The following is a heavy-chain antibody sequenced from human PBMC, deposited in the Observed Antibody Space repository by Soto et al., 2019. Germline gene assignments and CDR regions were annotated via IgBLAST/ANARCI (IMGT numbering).Heavy chain of an antibody. D-gene: IGHD1-1*01. J-gene: IGHJ6*02. CDR3: ARAEPAGFGTTTASHYCGMDV. CDR2: ISYDGTNK. Sequence: LVESGGGVVQPGRSLRLSCAASGFTFSGYALHWVRQTPGKGLEWMAVISYDGTNKYYAGSVEGRFTISRDNSRNTLYLQMNSLRPEDTAIYYCARAEPAGFGTTTASHYCGMDVWGQATTVTASS. CDR1: GFTFSGYA. V-gene: IGHV3-30-3*01.